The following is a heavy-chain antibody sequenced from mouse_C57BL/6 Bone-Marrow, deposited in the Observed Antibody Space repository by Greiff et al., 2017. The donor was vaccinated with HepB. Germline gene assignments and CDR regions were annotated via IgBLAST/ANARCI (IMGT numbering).Heavy chain of an antibody. CDR1: GFSFTSYG. Sequence: VKVVESGPGLVAPSQSLSLTCTVSGFSFTSYGVDWVSQPPGKGLEWLGVIWGGGSTNYNSALMSRLSISKDNSKSQVFVKMNSLQTYDTAMYYWAKHSDSDWGQGTSVTVSS. CDR3: AKHSDSD. CDR2: IWGGGST. J-gene: IGHJ4*01. V-gene: IGHV2-9*01.